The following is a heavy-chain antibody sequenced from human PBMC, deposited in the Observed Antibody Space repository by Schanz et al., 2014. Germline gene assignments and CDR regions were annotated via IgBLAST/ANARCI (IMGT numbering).Heavy chain of an antibody. D-gene: IGHD4-17*01. CDR1: GYTFTTYY. V-gene: IGHV1-8*01. CDR3: AIHYGDRPL. Sequence: QVQLVQSGAEVKKPGVSVKVSCKASGYTFTTYYIHWVRQAPGQGLEWMGWMNPTTGNRGYAQNFQGRAPMTRDTSLKTAYMEMTALKFEDAGLDYCAIHYGDRPLWGQGTLIAVSS. J-gene: IGHJ4*02. CDR2: MNPTTGNR.